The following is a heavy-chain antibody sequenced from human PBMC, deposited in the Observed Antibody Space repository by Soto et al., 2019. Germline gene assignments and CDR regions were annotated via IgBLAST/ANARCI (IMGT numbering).Heavy chain of an antibody. CDR2: IYPGDSDT. J-gene: IGHJ4*02. D-gene: IGHD2-15*01. V-gene: IGHV5-51*01. CDR3: ARPNCSGGSCYSLIGYYFDY. CDR1: GYSFTSYW. Sequence: PGESLKISCKGSGYSFTSYWIGWVRQMPGKGLEWMGIIYPGDSDTRYSPSFQGQVTISADKSISTAYLQWSSLKASDTAMYYCARPNCSGGSCYSLIGYYFDYWGQGTLVT.